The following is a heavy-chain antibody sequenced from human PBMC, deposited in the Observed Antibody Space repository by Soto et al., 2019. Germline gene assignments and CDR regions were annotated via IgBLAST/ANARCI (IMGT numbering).Heavy chain of an antibody. CDR1: GYTFTSYG. D-gene: IGHD1-26*01. Sequence: QVQLVQSGAEVKKPGASVKVSCKASGYTFTSYGISWVRQAPGQGLEWMGWISAYNGNTKYAQKLQGEVTTTTDTSTRTAYMELRSLRSDDTAVYYCARDLGGSYYAPVDYWGQGTLVTVSS. CDR2: ISAYNGNT. CDR3: ARDLGGSYYAPVDY. J-gene: IGHJ4*02. V-gene: IGHV1-18*01.